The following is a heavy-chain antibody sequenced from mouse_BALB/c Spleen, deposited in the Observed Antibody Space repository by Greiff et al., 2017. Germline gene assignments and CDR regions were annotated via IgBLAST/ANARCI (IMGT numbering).Heavy chain of an antibody. V-gene: IGHV14-4*02. Sequence: EVMLVESGAELVRSGASVKLSCTASGFNIKDYYMHWVKQRPEQGLEWIGWIDPENGDTEYAPKFQGKATMTADTSSNTAYLQLSSLTSEDTAVYYCNAVITTVYYFDYWGQGTTLTVSS. CDR2: IDPENGDT. CDR3: NAVITTVYYFDY. CDR1: GFNIKDYY. D-gene: IGHD1-1*01. J-gene: IGHJ2*01.